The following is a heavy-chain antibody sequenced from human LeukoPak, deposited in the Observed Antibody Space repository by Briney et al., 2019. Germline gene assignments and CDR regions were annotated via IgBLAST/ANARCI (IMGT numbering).Heavy chain of an antibody. Sequence: SETLSLTCTVSGGSISSYYWSWIRQPPGKGLEWIGYIYYSGSTNYNPSLKGRVTISVDTSKNQFSLKLSSVTAADTAVYYCASLPSNTVTHDYWGQGTLVTVSS. CDR2: IYYSGST. D-gene: IGHD4-11*01. J-gene: IGHJ4*02. V-gene: IGHV4-59*01. CDR3: ASLPSNTVTHDY. CDR1: GGSISSYY.